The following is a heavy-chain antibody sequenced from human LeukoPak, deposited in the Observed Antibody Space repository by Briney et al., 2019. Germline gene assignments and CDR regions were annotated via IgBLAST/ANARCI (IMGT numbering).Heavy chain of an antibody. J-gene: IGHJ4*02. V-gene: IGHV4-34*01. CDR3: ARHLLDRGSATIDY. D-gene: IGHD3-10*01. CDR1: GGSFSGYY. Sequence: PSETLSLTCAVYGGSFSGYYWSWIRQPPGKGLEWIGEINHSGSTNYNPSLKSRVTISVGTSKNQFSLKLSSVTAADTAVYYCARHLLDRGSATIDYWGQGTLVTVSS. CDR2: INHSGST.